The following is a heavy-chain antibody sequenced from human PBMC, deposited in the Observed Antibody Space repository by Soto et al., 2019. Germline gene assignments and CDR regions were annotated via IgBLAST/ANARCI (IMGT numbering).Heavy chain of an antibody. Sequence: EVQLVESGGGLVQPGGSLRLSCAASGFTFSSYSMNWVRQAPGKGLEWVSYISSSSSTIYYADSVKGRFTISRDIAKNSLYLQMNSLRAEDTAVYYCARDSEPNRNYLDYWGQGTLVTVSS. CDR3: ARDSEPNRNYLDY. D-gene: IGHD7-27*01. CDR2: ISSSSSTI. CDR1: GFTFSSYS. J-gene: IGHJ4*02. V-gene: IGHV3-48*01.